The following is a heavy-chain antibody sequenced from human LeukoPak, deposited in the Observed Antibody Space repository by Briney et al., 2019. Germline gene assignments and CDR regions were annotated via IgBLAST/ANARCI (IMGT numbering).Heavy chain of an antibody. CDR3: ASPGNQLLPFDY. J-gene: IGHJ4*02. D-gene: IGHD2-2*01. CDR2: IYYSGST. V-gene: IGHV4-39*01. Sequence: PSETLSLTCTVSGGSISSSSYYWGWIRQPPGKGLEWIGSIYYSGSTYYNPSLKSRVTISVDTSKNQFSLKLSSVTAADTAVYYCASPGNQLLPFDYWGQGTLVTVSS. CDR1: GGSISSSSYY.